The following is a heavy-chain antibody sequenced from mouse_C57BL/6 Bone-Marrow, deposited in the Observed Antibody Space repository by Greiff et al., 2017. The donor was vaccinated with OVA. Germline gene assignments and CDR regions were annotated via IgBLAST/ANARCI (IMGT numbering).Heavy chain of an antibody. CDR2: ISNGGGST. V-gene: IGHV5-12*01. J-gene: IGHJ3*01. CDR3: ASYGYDGFAY. CDR1: GFTFSDYY. Sequence: EVMLVESGGGLVQPGGSLKLSCAASGFTFSDYYMYWVRQTPEKRLEWVAYISNGGGSTYYPDTVKGRFTISRDNAKNTLYLQMSRLKSEDTAMYYCASYGYDGFAYWGQGTLVTVSA. D-gene: IGHD2-2*01.